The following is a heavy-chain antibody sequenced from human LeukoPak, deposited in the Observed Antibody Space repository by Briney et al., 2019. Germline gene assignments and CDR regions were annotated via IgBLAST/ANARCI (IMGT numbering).Heavy chain of an antibody. V-gene: IGHV5-51*01. CDR1: GYSFTNYW. CDR3: ARHSSRDHRYYFDS. Sequence: GESLKISCKASGYSFTNYWIGWVRQMPGKGLEWMGIIYPGDSDTRYSPPFQGQVTISADKSITTAYLCWSSLRASDTAIYYCARHSSRDHRYYFDSWGQGTLVSVSS. J-gene: IGHJ4*02. CDR2: IYPGDSDT.